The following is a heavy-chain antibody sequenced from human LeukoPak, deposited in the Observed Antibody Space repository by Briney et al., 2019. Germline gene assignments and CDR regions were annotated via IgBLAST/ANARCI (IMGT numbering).Heavy chain of an antibody. J-gene: IGHJ4*02. D-gene: IGHD3-3*01. CDR1: GGSFSGYY. CDR2: INHSGST. Sequence: SETLSLTCAVYGGSFSGYYWSWIRQPPGKGLEWIGEINHSGSTNYNPSLKSRVTISVDTSKNQFSLKLSSVTAADTAVYYCARRVYRYYDFWIGKGYFDYWGQGTLVTVSS. CDR3: ARRVYRYYDFWIGKGYFDY. V-gene: IGHV4-34*01.